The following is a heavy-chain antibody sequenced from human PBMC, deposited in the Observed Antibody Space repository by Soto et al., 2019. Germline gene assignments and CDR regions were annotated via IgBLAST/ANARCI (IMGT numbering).Heavy chain of an antibody. CDR2: IIPIFTTT. J-gene: IGHJ3*02. Sequence: QVHLVQSGAEVKKPGSSVKVSCKASGGTFSNHAINWVRQAPVQGLEWMGRIIPIFTTTNYAQKFQGRVTITADESTITAYMELSSLKHDDTAVYYCAREVAADGTFREDVFDIWGQGTLVTVFS. D-gene: IGHD6-13*01. CDR3: AREVAADGTFREDVFDI. CDR1: GGTFSNHA. V-gene: IGHV1-69*12.